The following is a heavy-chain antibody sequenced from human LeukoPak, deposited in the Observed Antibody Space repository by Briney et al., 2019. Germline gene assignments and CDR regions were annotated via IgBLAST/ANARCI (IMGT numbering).Heavy chain of an antibody. D-gene: IGHD6-19*01. V-gene: IGHV3-7*01. CDR1: GFTFSSYC. J-gene: IGHJ4*02. Sequence: GGSLRLSCAASGFTFSSYCVSWVRQAPGKGLEWVANIKQDGSEKYYVDSVKGRFTISRDNAKNSLYLQMNSLRAEGTAVYYCARDQGAVAPDYWGQGTLVTVSS. CDR3: ARDQGAVAPDY. CDR2: IKQDGSEK.